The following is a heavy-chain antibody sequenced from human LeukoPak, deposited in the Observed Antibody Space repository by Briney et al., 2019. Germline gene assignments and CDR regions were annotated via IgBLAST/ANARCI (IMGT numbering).Heavy chain of an antibody. CDR1: GGTFSSYA. D-gene: IGHD3-22*01. Sequence: SVKVSCKASGGTFSSYAISWVRQAPGQRLEWMGRIIPIFGTANYAQKFQGRVTITADKSTSTAYMELSSLRSEDTAVYYCALHTYYYDSSGYYPPYFDYWGQGTLVTVSS. V-gene: IGHV1-69*06. CDR2: IIPIFGTA. CDR3: ALHTYYYDSSGYYPPYFDY. J-gene: IGHJ4*02.